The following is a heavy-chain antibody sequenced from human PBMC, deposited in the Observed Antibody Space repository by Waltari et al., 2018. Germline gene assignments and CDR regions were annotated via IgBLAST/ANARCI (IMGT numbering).Heavy chain of an antibody. V-gene: IGHV4-38-2*01. J-gene: IGHJ4*02. Sequence: QVQLQESGPGLVKPSETLSLTCAVSGYSISSGYYWGWIRQPPGKGLEWIGSIYHRGSTYYNPSRKSRVTISVDTSKNQFSLKLSSVTAADTAVYYCARHPGWGFDYWGQGTLVTVSS. CDR2: IYHRGST. CDR3: ARHPGWGFDY. CDR1: GYSISSGYY. D-gene: IGHD3-16*01.